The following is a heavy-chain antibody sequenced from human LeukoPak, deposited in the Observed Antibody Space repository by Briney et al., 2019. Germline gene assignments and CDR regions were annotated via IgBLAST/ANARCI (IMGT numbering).Heavy chain of an antibody. D-gene: IGHD6-19*01. J-gene: IGHJ3*02. V-gene: IGHV3-30-3*01. CDR3: ASTPFIWYSSCWTGAFDI. Sequence: SGGSLRLSCAASGLTFSSYAMHWVRQAPGKGLEWVALLSYDGSNKYYADSVKGRFILSRDNSNNTLYLQMNSLRAEDTAVYYCASTPFIWYSSCWTGAFDIWGQGTMGTVSS. CDR1: GLTFSSYA. CDR2: LSYDGSNK.